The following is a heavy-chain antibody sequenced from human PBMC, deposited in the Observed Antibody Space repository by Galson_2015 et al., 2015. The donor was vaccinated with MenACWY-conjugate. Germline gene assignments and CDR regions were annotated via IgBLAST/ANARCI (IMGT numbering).Heavy chain of an antibody. J-gene: IGHJ3*01. CDR2: IYPGDSDT. CDR3: AKRDGSWPDTFDF. V-gene: IGHV5-51*01. CDR1: GYTFESYW. D-gene: IGHD6-13*01. Sequence: QSGAEVKNPGESLQISCKGSGYTFESYWIGWVRQMPGKGLEWMGIIYPGDSDTTYSPSFQGQVTISVDKSINTAYLQWSSLKASDTAMYYCAKRDGSWPDTFDFWGQGTMVTVSS.